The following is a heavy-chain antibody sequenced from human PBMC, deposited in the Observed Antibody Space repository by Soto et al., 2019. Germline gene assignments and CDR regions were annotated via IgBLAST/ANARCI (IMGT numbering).Heavy chain of an antibody. CDR3: ARGHSTSGYDS. Sequence: SETLSLTCSVYCASFSGYYWSWIRQSPGKGLEWIGEIHHSGSTHYNPSLKSRLTFSIDESQSQFYMMLTSVTAADTALYFCARGHSTSGYDSWGQGSLVTVSS. J-gene: IGHJ4*02. CDR2: IHHSGST. D-gene: IGHD6-6*01. CDR1: CASFSGYY. V-gene: IGHV4-34*01.